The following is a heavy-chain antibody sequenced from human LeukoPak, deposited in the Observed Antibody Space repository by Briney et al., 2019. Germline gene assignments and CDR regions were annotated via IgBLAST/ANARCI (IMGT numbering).Heavy chain of an antibody. V-gene: IGHV1-2*02. CDR1: GYTFTGYY. J-gene: IGHJ6*02. D-gene: IGHD1-1*01. CDR2: INPNSGGT. Sequence: ASVKVSCKASGYTFTGYYMHWVRQAPGQGLEWMGWINPNSGGTNYAQKFQGRVTMTRDTSISTAYMELSRLRSDDTAVYYCARDKFAGTTYYGMYVWGRGTTVTVS. CDR3: ARDKFAGTTYYGMYV.